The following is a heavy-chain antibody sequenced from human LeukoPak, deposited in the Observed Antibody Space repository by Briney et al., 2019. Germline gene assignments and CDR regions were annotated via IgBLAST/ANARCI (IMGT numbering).Heavy chain of an antibody. CDR3: ARPPSGSYNWYFGL. CDR2: INPNSGGT. J-gene: IGHJ2*01. V-gene: IGHV1-2*02. Sequence: ASVKVSCKASGYTFTGYYMHWVRQAPGQGLEWMGWINPNSGGTNYAQKFQGRVTMTRDTSISTAYMELSRLRSDDTAVYYCARPPSGSYNWYFGLWGRGTLVTVSS. CDR1: GYTFTGYY. D-gene: IGHD1-26*01.